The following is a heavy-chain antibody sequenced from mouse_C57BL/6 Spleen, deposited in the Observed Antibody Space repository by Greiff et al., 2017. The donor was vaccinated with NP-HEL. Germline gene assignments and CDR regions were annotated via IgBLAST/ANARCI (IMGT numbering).Heavy chain of an antibody. CDR3: AGTYYGSCEGYAVDY. D-gene: IGHD2-10*01. V-gene: IGHV1-69*01. CDR2: IDPSDSYT. Sequence: QVQLQQPGAELVMPGASVKLSCKASGYTFTSYWMHWVKQRPGQGLEWIGEIDPSDSYTNYNQKFKGKSTLTVDKSSSTAYMQLSSLTSEDSAVYYCAGTYYGSCEGYAVDYWGKGATVTVYS. J-gene: IGHJ4*01. CDR1: GYTFTSYW.